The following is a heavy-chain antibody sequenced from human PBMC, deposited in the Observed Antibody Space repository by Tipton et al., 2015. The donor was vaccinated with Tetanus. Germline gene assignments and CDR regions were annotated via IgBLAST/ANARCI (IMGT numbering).Heavy chain of an antibody. Sequence: QLVQSGAEVKKPGSSVKVSCKTSGGTFSNYTISWVRQAPGQGLEWMGGITPLFNTANYAQKFQGRVTISADESSRTAYMELSSLRSEDTAVYYCAREGMRLAANPFDYWGQGTLVTVSS. V-gene: IGHV1-69*01. CDR2: ITPLFNTA. CDR1: GGTFSNYT. CDR3: AREGMRLAANPFDY. D-gene: IGHD3-9*01. J-gene: IGHJ4*02.